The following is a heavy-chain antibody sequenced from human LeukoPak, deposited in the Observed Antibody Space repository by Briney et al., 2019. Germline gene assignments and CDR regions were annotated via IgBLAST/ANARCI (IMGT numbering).Heavy chain of an antibody. CDR2: IYYSGST. D-gene: IGHD3-9*01. Sequence: PSETLSLTCTVSGGSISSSSYYWSWIRQPPGKGLEWIGYIYYSGSTNYNPSLKSRVTISVDTSKNQFSLKLSSVTAADTAVYYCAACPYYDILTGYSSPDYYYYMDVWGKGTTVTISS. CDR3: AACPYYDILTGYSSPDYYYYMDV. J-gene: IGHJ6*03. V-gene: IGHV4-61*01. CDR1: GGSISSSSYY.